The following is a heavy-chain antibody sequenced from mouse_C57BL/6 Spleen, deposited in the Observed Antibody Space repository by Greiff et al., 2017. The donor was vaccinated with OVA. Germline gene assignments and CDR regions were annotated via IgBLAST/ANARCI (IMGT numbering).Heavy chain of an antibody. CDR3: ARSLNDAMDY. D-gene: IGHD1-3*01. Sequence: QVQLKESGAELVRPGASVKLSCKASGYTFTDYYINWVKQRPGQGLEWIARIYPGSGNTYYTEKFKGKATLTAEKSSSTAYMQISSLTSEDSAVYFCARSLNDAMDYWGQGTSVTVSS. J-gene: IGHJ4*01. CDR1: GYTFTDYY. V-gene: IGHV1-76*01. CDR2: IYPGSGNT.